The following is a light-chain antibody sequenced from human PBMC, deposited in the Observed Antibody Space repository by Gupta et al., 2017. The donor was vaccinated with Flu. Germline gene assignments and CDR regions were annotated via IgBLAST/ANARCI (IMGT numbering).Light chain of an antibody. Sequence: TVGQPASSAGRCRQSLGYSEGSTILHWLQQRRGQSPRSRIYLVSHRESGVPDKFSGSGSGTEVTLKISRVEAEDVGVYCCMQGAHWPWAFGQGTKVEIK. CDR2: LVS. V-gene: IGKV2-30*01. CDR1: QSLGYSEGSTI. CDR3: MQGAHWPWA. J-gene: IGKJ1*01.